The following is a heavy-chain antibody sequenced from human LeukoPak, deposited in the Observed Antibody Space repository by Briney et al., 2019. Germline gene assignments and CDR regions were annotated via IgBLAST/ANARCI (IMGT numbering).Heavy chain of an antibody. V-gene: IGHV4-34*01. D-gene: IGHD1-14*01. Sequence: PSETLSLTCAVYGGSFSGYYWSWIRQPPGKGLEWIGEINHSGNTNYNPSLKSRVTISVDTSKNQFSLKLSSVTAADTAVYYCARPRTGGRHPFDYWGQGTLVTVSS. CDR1: GGSFSGYY. CDR3: ARPRTGGRHPFDY. J-gene: IGHJ4*02. CDR2: INHSGNT.